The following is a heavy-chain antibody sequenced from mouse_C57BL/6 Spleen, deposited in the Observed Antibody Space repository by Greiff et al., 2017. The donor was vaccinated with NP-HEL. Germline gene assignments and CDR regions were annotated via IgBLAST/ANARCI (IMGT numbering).Heavy chain of an antibody. J-gene: IGHJ4*01. Sequence: QVQLKQPGAELVRPGSSVKLSCKASGYTFTSYWMHWVKQRPIQGLEWIGNIDPSDSETHYNQKFKDKATLTVDKSSSTAYMQLSSLTSEDSAVYYCARDYYGSSSYYAMDYWGQGTSVPVSS. D-gene: IGHD1-1*01. CDR1: GYTFTSYW. CDR3: ARDYYGSSSYYAMDY. V-gene: IGHV1-52*01. CDR2: IDPSDSET.